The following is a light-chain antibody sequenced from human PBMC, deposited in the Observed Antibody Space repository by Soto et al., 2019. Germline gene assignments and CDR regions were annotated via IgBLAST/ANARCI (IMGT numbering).Light chain of an antibody. V-gene: IGKV1-39*01. CDR3: QQSYSTPWT. CDR2: AAS. CDR1: QSITNY. J-gene: IGKJ1*01. Sequence: DIQMTQSPSSLSASVGDRVTITCRASQSITNYLNWYQQKPGKAPKLLIYAASSLQSGVPSRFSGSQSGTDYTLSISSLQPEDFATYYCQQSYSTPWTFGQGTKLENK.